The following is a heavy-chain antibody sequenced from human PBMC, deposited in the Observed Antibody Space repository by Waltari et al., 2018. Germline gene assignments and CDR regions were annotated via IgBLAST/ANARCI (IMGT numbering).Heavy chain of an antibody. D-gene: IGHD2-15*01. CDR3: VRLEDCTGPGGHCYSGDPFALDV. V-gene: IGHV4-34*02. Sequence: QVQLQQWGAGLLQSSETLSLTCAVYGGSFSAYYRGWVRQPPGKGLEWIGEINHAGYTNHNPSLRSRVTMSADTSKSQFSLKLNSVTAADTAVYYCVRLEDCTGPGGHCYSGDPFALDVWGQGTTVTVSS. CDR2: INHAGYT. CDR1: GGSFSAYY. J-gene: IGHJ6*02.